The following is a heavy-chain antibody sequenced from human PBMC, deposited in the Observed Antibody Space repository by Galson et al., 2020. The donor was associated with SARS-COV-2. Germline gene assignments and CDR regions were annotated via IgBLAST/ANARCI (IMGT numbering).Heavy chain of an antibody. D-gene: IGHD3-10*01. Sequence: SQTLSLTCAVYGGSFSSYSWTWIRQPPVKGLEWIGEINIGGNTNYSPSLRSRVTLLVDTSKNQFSLNLRSVTAADTALYYCARGRRGAVPSPVLGLGPFYSYYYMDVWAKGTTVTVSS. CDR3: ARGRRGAVPSPVLGLGPFYSYYYMDV. V-gene: IGHV4-34*01. J-gene: IGHJ6*03. CDR1: GGSFSSYS. CDR2: INIGGNT.